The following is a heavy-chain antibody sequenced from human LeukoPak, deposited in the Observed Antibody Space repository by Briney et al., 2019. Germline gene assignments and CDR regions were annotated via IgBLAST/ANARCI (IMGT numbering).Heavy chain of an antibody. D-gene: IGHD3-10*01. CDR1: GFTFSDYA. J-gene: IGHJ5*02. V-gene: IGHV3-23*01. CDR3: ASRPPGP. Sequence: GGSLRLSCAASGFTFSDYAMTWVRQAPGKGLEWVSGISAGGSATYYADSVKGRFTISRGNSKNTLYLQMNSLRAEDTAIYYCASRPPGPWGQGTLVTVSS. CDR2: ISAGGSAT.